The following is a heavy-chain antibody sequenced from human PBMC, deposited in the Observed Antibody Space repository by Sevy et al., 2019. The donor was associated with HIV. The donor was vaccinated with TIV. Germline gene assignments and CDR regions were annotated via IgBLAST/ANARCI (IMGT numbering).Heavy chain of an antibody. D-gene: IGHD3-3*01. CDR1: GFTLSNFA. CDR3: ARDPDGWSVIGYFHY. J-gene: IGHJ4*02. Sequence: GGSLRLSCAASGFTLSNFAMHWVRQAPGKGLEWVAIISYDGSNKYHADSVRGRFTISRDNSKNTLYLQVNSLRSEDTAVYYCARDPDGWSVIGYFHYWGQGTVVTVSS. V-gene: IGHV3-30*01. CDR2: ISYDGSNK.